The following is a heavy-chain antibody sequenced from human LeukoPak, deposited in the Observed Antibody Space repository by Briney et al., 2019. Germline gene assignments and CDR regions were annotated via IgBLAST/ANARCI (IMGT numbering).Heavy chain of an antibody. CDR3: AREGYDGMISGMATIPDWFDP. Sequence: SQTLSLTCTVSGGSISSGSYYWSWIRQPAGKGLEWIGRIYTSGSTNYNPSLKSRVTISVDTSKNQFSLKLSSVTAADTAVYYCAREGYDGMISGMATIPDWFDPWGQGTLVTVSS. CDR1: GGSISSGSYY. V-gene: IGHV4-61*02. J-gene: IGHJ5*02. CDR2: IYTSGST. D-gene: IGHD5-24*01.